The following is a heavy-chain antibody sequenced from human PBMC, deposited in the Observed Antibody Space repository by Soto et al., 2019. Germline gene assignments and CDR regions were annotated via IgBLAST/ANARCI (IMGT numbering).Heavy chain of an antibody. CDR3: PNGYGPPDY. CDR1: GFTFNTYT. J-gene: IGHJ4*02. Sequence: EVQLVESGGVLVKPGGSLRLSCAAAGFTFNTYTMNWVRQAPGKGLEWVSSISSSSNYIYYADSVKGRFTISRDNAQNPESLQMNSLRAEDTALYYCPNGYGPPDYWGQGTLVTVSS. D-gene: IGHD5-12*01. V-gene: IGHV3-21*02. CDR2: ISSSSNYI.